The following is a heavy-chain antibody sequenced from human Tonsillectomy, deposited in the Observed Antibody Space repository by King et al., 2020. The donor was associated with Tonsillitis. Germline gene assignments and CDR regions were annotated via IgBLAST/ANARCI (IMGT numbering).Heavy chain of an antibody. Sequence: VQLQESGPGLVKPSQTLSLTCTVSGASISSGGYYWSWIRQPAGKGLEWIGRIYTSGSTHYNPALKSRVTMSVDKSKNQFSLKLSSVTAADAAVYYCARSSSSWREYYSYFNYMDVWGKGTTVTVSS. V-gene: IGHV4-61*02. J-gene: IGHJ6*03. CDR3: ARSSSSWREYYSYFNYMDV. CDR2: IYTSGST. D-gene: IGHD6-13*01. CDR1: GASISSGGYY.